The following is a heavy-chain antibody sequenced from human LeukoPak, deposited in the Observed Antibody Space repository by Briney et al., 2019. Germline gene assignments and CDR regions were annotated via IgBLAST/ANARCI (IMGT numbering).Heavy chain of an antibody. J-gene: IGHJ4*02. D-gene: IGHD3-10*01. Sequence: GGSLRLSCAASGFTFSSYGIHWVRQAPGKGLEWVAFIRYDGSNKYYADSVKGRFTISRDNSKNTLYLQMNSLRAEDTAVYYCAKDWGYGSGSYQFDYWGQGTLVTVSS. CDR1: GFTFSSYG. CDR3: AKDWGYGSGSYQFDY. V-gene: IGHV3-30*02. CDR2: IRYDGSNK.